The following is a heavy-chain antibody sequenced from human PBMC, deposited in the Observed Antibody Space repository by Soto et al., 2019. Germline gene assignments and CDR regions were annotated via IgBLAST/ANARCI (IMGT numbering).Heavy chain of an antibody. V-gene: IGHV1-69*01. CDR1: GGTFSSYA. J-gene: IGHJ6*02. Sequence: QVQLVQSGAEVKKPGSSVKVSCKASGGTFSSYAISWVRQAHGQGLEWMGGIIPIFGTANYAQKFQGRVTITSDESTSTAYMERSSRRSEDTAVYYCARVYGSGGSCYPYYYYGMDVWGHGTTVTVSS. CDR2: IIPIFGTA. D-gene: IGHD2-15*01. CDR3: ARVYGSGGSCYPYYYYGMDV.